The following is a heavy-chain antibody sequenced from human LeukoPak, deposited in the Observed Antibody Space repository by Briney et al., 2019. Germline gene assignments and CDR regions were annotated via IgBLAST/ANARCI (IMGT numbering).Heavy chain of an antibody. CDR2: IYYSGST. Sequence: SQTLSLTCTVSGGSISSGDYYWSWIRQPPGKGLEWIGYIYYSGSTYYNPSLKSRVTISVDTSKNQFSLKLSSVTAADTAVYYCARDSXRITIFGVVXGXXDXXGQGTMV. D-gene: IGHD3-3*01. J-gene: IGHJ3*02. CDR1: GGSISSGDYY. V-gene: IGHV4-30-4*08. CDR3: ARDSXRITIFGVVXGXXDX.